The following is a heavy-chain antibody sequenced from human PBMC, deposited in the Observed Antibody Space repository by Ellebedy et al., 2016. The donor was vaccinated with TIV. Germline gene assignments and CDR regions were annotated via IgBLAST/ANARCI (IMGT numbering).Heavy chain of an antibody. V-gene: IGHV1-24*01. CDR3: ATDVGGQLALDN. D-gene: IGHD6-6*01. Sequence: ASVKVSCKVSGYTLTELSMHWVRQAPGKGLEWMVVFDSEDRETFYAPRFQGRLTMTQDTSADTAYMELSSLTSDDTAVYYCATDVGGQLALDNWGQGTLVSVSS. CDR2: FDSEDRET. CDR1: GYTLTELS. J-gene: IGHJ4*02.